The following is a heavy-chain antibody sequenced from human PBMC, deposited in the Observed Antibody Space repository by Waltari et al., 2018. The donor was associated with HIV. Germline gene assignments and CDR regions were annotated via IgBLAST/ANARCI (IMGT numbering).Heavy chain of an antibody. CDR2: INTTGGT. CDR1: GETFSDYY. CDR3: AAEKKLALDGLGV. J-gene: IGHJ6*01. Sequence: QVHLVQSGAEVTKPGASVKVSCKASGETFSDYYFHWVRQAPGQGLEWMGWINTTGGTNYAQTFQGKVTMTRDTSTNTAYMQLNRLRSDDTAVYYCAAEKKLALDGLGVWGQGSTVAVS. V-gene: IGHV1-2*02.